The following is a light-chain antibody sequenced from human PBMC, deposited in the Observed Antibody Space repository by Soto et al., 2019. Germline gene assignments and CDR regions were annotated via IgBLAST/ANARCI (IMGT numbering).Light chain of an antibody. CDR1: QDISNY. V-gene: IGKV1-27*01. CDR3: QKYNSAPPIT. Sequence: DIQMTQSPSSLSASVGDRVTITCRASQDISNYLAWYQQKPGKVPKLLIYAASTLQSGVPSRFSGSGSGTDFTLTISSLQPEDGATYYCQKYNSAPPITFGPGTKVDIK. CDR2: AAS. J-gene: IGKJ3*01.